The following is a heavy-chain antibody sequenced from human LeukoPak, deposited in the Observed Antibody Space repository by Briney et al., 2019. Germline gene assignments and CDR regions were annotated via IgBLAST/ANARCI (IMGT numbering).Heavy chain of an antibody. J-gene: IGHJ4*02. Sequence: PSETLSLTCTVSGGSISNNIYYWGWIRQPPGKGLEWIGSIYYSGSTYYNPSLKSRVTISVDTSKDQFSLKLSSVTAADTAVYYCARDDGSTGVDYWGQGTLVTVSS. CDR3: ARDDGSTGVDY. D-gene: IGHD1-26*01. CDR1: GGSISNNIYY. V-gene: IGHV4-39*07. CDR2: IYYSGST.